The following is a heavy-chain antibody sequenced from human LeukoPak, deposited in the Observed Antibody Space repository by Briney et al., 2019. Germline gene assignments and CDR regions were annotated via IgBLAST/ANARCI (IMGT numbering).Heavy chain of an antibody. V-gene: IGHV3-48*01. J-gene: IGHJ6*02. D-gene: IGHD3-3*01. CDR1: GFTFSSYS. CDR2: ISSSSSTI. Sequence: GGSLRLSCAASGFTFSSYSMNWVRQAPGKGLEWVSYISSSSSTIYYADSVKGRFTISRDNAKNSLYLQMNSLRAEDTAVYYCAGATAPKYYDFWSGYLSHGMDVWGQGTTVTVSS. CDR3: AGATAPKYYDFWSGYLSHGMDV.